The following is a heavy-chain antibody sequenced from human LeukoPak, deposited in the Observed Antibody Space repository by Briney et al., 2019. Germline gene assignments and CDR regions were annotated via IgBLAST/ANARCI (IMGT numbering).Heavy chain of an antibody. D-gene: IGHD2-21*02. CDR1: GYTFTSYN. CDR2: INPSGGDT. CDR3: ARTYCAEDCSIRYFDY. V-gene: IGHV1-46*01. J-gene: IGHJ4*02. Sequence: ASVKVSCKASGYTFTSYNMHWVRQATGQGLEWLGIINPSGGDTKYAQKFQGRVTLTRDKSTSTVYMELSSLTSDDTAVYYCARTYCAEDCSIRYFDYWGQGTLVTVSS.